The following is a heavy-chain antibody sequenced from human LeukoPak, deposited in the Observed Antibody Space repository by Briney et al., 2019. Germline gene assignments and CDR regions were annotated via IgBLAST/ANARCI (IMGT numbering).Heavy chain of an antibody. J-gene: IGHJ6*02. CDR3: ARDATYCSSTSCGGYYYYGMDV. CDR1: GCSISSGGYY. CDR2: IYYSGCT. Sequence: SQTLSFTCTVSGCSISSGGYYWSWIRQHPGKGLEWIGYIYYSGCTYYNPSLKSRVTISVDTSKNQFSLKLSSVTAADTAVCYCARDATYCSSTSCGGYYYYGMDVWGQGTTVTVSS. D-gene: IGHD2-2*01. V-gene: IGHV4-31*03.